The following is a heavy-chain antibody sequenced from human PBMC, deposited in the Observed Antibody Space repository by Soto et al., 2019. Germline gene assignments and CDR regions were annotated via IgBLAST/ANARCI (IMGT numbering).Heavy chain of an antibody. Sequence: EVQLVESGGGLEQPGGSLRLSCTASGFTFSSHSMNWVRQAPGKGLEWVSYISESGTTIYYTDSVKGRFTISRDNAKKSLYLQMNSLRVEDTGVYYCVRFGGAAAGPGDYWGQGTLVTVSS. CDR3: VRFGGAAAGPGDY. J-gene: IGHJ4*02. CDR2: ISESGTTI. V-gene: IGHV3-48*04. D-gene: IGHD6-13*01. CDR1: GFTFSSHS.